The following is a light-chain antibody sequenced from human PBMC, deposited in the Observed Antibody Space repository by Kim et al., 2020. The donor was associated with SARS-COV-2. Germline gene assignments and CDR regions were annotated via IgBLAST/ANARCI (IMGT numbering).Light chain of an antibody. CDR2: DVT. Sequence: QSALTQPASVSGSPGQSITISCTGTSSDVGGYGYVSWYQQHPGKAPKLMIYDVTNRPSGVSNRFSGSKSGNTASLTISGLQAEDEADYYCNSYTSSSTVVFGGGTQLTVL. V-gene: IGLV2-14*03. J-gene: IGLJ2*01. CDR3: NSYTSSSTVV. CDR1: SSDVGGYGY.